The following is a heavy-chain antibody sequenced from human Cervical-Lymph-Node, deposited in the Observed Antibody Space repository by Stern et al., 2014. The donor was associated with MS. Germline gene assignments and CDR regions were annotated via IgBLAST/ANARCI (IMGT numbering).Heavy chain of an antibody. Sequence: VQPVQSGGGLVQPGGSLRLSCAASGFTFSSYSMTWVRQAPGKGMEWVSYISSGGRSIYYADSVKGRLTISRDNAKNSLYLQMNSLRGDDTAVYYCARGEADYYDSSGYSFDYWGQGTLVTVSS. CDR1: GFTFSSYS. CDR3: ARGEADYYDSSGYSFDY. CDR2: ISSGGRSI. V-gene: IGHV3-48*01. J-gene: IGHJ4*02. D-gene: IGHD3-22*01.